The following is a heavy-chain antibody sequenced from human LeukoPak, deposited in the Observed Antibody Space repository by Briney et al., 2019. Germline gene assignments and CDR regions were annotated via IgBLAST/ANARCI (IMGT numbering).Heavy chain of an antibody. D-gene: IGHD6-6*01. J-gene: IGHJ5*02. Sequence: ASVKVSFKASGYTFTGYYMHWVRQAPGQGLEWMGWINPNSGGTNYAQKFQGRVTMTRDTSISTAYMELSRLRSDDTAVYYCAREYSSSPGRFDPWGQGTLVTVSS. CDR1: GYTFTGYY. V-gene: IGHV1-2*02. CDR2: INPNSGGT. CDR3: AREYSSSPGRFDP.